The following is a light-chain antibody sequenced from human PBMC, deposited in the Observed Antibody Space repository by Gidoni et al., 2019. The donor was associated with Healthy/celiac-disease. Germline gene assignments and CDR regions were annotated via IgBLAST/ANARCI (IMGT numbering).Light chain of an antibody. CDR1: QDISNY. V-gene: IGKV1-33*01. CDR2: DAS. Sequence: DIQMTQSPSSLSASVGDRVTITCQASQDISNYLNWYQQKPGKAPKLLFYDASNLETGVPSRFSGSGSGTDFTFTISRLPPEDIATYYCPQYANRFTFGPGTKVDIK. CDR3: PQYANRFT. J-gene: IGKJ3*01.